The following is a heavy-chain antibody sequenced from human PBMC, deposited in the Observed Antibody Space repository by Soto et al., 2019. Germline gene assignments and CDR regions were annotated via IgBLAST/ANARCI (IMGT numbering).Heavy chain of an antibody. J-gene: IGHJ4*02. Sequence: EVQLVESGGGLVQPGRSLRLSCAASGFTFDDYAMHWVRQAPGKGLEWVSGISWNSGSIGYADSVKGRFTISRDNAKNSLYLQMNSLRSEDTALYYCAKDIGGDYGDYVEAGYYFDYWGQGTLVTVSS. CDR2: ISWNSGSI. CDR3: AKDIGGDYGDYVEAGYYFDY. V-gene: IGHV3-9*01. D-gene: IGHD4-17*01. CDR1: GFTFDDYA.